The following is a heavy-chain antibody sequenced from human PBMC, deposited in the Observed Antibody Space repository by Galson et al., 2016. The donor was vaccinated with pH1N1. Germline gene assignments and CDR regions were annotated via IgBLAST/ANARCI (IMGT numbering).Heavy chain of an antibody. D-gene: IGHD3-3*01. V-gene: IGHV4-61*02. CDR1: GGSISSDSDY. J-gene: IGHJ5*01. Sequence: CTVSGGSISSDSDYWTWIRQPAGKGLEWIGRVSGTGTTNYNPSLKSRVTISIDTSKNQFSLKMASMTAADTAVYFCARESLEWLIISGHRVELNWFDSWGQGTLVTVSS. CDR2: VSGTGTT. CDR3: ARESLEWLIISGHRVELNWFDS.